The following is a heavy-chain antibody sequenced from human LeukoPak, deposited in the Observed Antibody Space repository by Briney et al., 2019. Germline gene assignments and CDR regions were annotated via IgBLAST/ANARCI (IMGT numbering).Heavy chain of an antibody. Sequence: GGSLRLSCRVSGITLSNYGKSWVRQAPGKGLEWVAGISGSGGSTNYADSVKGRFTISRDNPKNTLYLQMTSLRAEDTAVYFCAKRGVVIRVILVGFHKEAYYFDSWGQGALVTVSS. D-gene: IGHD2-21*01. J-gene: IGHJ4*02. CDR2: ISGSGGST. CDR3: AKRGVVIRVILVGFHKEAYYFDS. CDR1: GITLSNYG. V-gene: IGHV3-23*01.